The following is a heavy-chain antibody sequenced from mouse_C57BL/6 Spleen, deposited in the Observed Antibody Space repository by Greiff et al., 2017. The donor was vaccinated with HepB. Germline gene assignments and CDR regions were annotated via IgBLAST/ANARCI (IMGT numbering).Heavy chain of an antibody. V-gene: IGHV1-64*01. CDR3: ARWRRSSSPECFDV. Sequence: VQLQQPGAELVKPGASVKLSCKASGYTFTSYWMHWVKQRPGQGLEWIGIIHPNSGSTNYNEKFKSKATLTVDKSSSTAYMQLSSLTSEDSAVYYCARWRRSSSPECFDVWGTGTTVTVSS. D-gene: IGHD1-1*01. CDR2: IHPNSGST. CDR1: GYTFTSYW. J-gene: IGHJ1*03.